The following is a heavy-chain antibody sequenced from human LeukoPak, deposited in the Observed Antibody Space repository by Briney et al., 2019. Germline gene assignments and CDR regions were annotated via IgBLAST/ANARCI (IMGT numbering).Heavy chain of an antibody. CDR1: GGTFSSYA. CDR3: AREGGDYYDSSGYYRGLLDY. V-gene: IGHV1-69*13. J-gene: IGHJ4*02. CDR2: IITIFGTA. D-gene: IGHD3-22*01. Sequence: ASVKVSCKASGGTFSSYAISWVRQAPGQGLEWMGGIITIFGTAKYARKFQGRVTITADESTSTAYMELSSLRSEDTAVYYCAREGGDYYDSSGYYRGLLDYWGQGTLVTVSS.